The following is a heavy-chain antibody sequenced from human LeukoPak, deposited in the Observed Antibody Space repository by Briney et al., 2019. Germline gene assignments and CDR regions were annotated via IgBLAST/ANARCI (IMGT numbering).Heavy chain of an antibody. J-gene: IGHJ3*02. CDR2: ISWDGGST. V-gene: IGHV3-43*01. D-gene: IGHD3-22*01. CDR3: AKARGLIGGAFDI. Sequence: GGSLRLSCAASGFTFDDYTMHWVRQAPGEGLGWVSLISWDGGSTYYADSVKGRFTISRDNSKNSLYLQMNSLRTEDTALYYCAKARGLIGGAFDIWGQGTMVTVSS. CDR1: GFTFDDYT.